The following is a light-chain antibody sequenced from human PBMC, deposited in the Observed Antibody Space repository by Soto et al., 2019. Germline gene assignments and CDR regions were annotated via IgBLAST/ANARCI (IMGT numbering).Light chain of an antibody. J-gene: IGLJ1*01. CDR1: SGDVGGYNS. V-gene: IGLV2-14*01. CDR3: SSYTSGSALYV. Sequence: QSVLTQPASVSGSPGQSITISCTGTSGDVGGYNSVSWYQQHPGKAPKLMIYEVTNWPSGVSNRFSGSKSGNTASLTISGLQAEDEADYYCSSYTSGSALYVFXTGTKVTVL. CDR2: EVT.